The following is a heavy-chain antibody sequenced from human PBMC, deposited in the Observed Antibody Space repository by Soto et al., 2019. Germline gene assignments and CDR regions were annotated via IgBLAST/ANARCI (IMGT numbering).Heavy chain of an antibody. V-gene: IGHV1-46*01. CDR3: ARAGSMVRGYYYYGMDV. CDR2: INPSGGST. Sequence: GASVKVSWKASGYTFTSYYMHWVRQAPGQGLEWMGIINPSGGSTSYAQKFQGRVTMTRDTSTSTVYMELSSLRSEDTAVYYCARAGSMVRGYYYYGMDVWGQGTTVTVSS. D-gene: IGHD3-10*01. J-gene: IGHJ6*02. CDR1: GYTFTSYY.